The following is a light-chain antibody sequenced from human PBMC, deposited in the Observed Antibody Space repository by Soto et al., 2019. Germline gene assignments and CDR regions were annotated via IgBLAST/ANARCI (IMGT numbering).Light chain of an antibody. CDR1: QSVSNNY. CDR2: GAS. Sequence: ENVLPTSQATLSLSPVEISTISLLASQSVSNNYLAWYQQKPGQAPRLLIYGASNRATGIPDRFSGTGSETDFTLTINRLEPEDFAVYYCQKYENSPITCGKGQRREIK. V-gene: IGKV3-20*01. CDR3: QKYENSPIT. J-gene: IGKJ5*01.